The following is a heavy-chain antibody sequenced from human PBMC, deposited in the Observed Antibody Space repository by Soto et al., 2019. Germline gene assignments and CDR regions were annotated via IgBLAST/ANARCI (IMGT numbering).Heavy chain of an antibody. CDR3: ARRAETNGWNGFGADKYYFDF. Sequence: GASVKVSCKASGYTFTSYDIYWVRQATGQGLEWMGWMNPNTGNSGYAQKFQGRVTVTSDTSINTVYMELSSLRSEETAVYYCARRAETNGWNGFGADKYYFDFWGQGTLVTVSS. V-gene: IGHV1-8*01. J-gene: IGHJ4*02. CDR2: MNPNTGNS. D-gene: IGHD1-1*01. CDR1: GYTFTSYD.